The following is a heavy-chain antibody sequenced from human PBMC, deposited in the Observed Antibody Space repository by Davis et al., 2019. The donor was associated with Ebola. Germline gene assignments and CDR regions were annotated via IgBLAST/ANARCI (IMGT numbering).Heavy chain of an antibody. CDR3: ARDKKYSSYYYYGMDV. CDR1: GYTFTNYG. Sequence: ASVKVSCKASGYTFTNYGITWVRQAPGQGLEWMGWINPHNGNTNYAQNVQGRVIMTSDTATTTAYMEVGSLRSDDTAVYYCARDKKYSSYYYYGMDVWGKGTTVTVSS. V-gene: IGHV1-18*04. J-gene: IGHJ6*04. D-gene: IGHD6-6*01. CDR2: INPHNGNT.